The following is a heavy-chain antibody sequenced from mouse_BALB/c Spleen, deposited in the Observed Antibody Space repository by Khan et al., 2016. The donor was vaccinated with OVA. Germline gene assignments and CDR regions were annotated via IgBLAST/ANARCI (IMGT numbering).Heavy chain of an antibody. CDR2: IWSGGST. D-gene: IGHD2-14*01. V-gene: IGHV2-2*02. CDR1: GFSLTSYG. J-gene: IGHJ4*01. Sequence: QVQLKQSGPGLVQPSQSLSITCTVSGFSLTSYGVHWVRQSPGKGLEWLGVIWSGGSTDYNAAFISRLSISKDNSKSQVFFKMNSLQANDTAIYYCARIFISTTDYAMDYWGQGTSGTVSS. CDR3: ARIFISTTDYAMDY.